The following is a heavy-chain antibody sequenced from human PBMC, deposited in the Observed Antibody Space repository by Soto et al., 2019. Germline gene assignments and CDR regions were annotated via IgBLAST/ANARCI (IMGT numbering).Heavy chain of an antibody. CDR1: GGSISSYY. J-gene: IGHJ6*02. D-gene: IGHD4-17*01. CDR2: IYYSGST. V-gene: IGHV4-59*08. Sequence: QVQLQESGPGLVKPSETLSLTCTVSGGSISSYYWSWIRQPPGKGLEWIGYIYYSGSTNYNPSLISRGTISVDTSKNQFSLKLSSVTAADTAVVYCARLLDSYGDDVPYYYYGMDVWGQGTTVTVSS. CDR3: ARLLDSYGDDVPYYYYGMDV.